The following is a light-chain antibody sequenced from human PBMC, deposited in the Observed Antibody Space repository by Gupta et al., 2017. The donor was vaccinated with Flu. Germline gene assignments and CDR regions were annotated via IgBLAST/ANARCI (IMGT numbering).Light chain of an antibody. V-gene: IGKV3-20*01. CDR3: QQNCSFPWT. Sequence: SFAPGEGTALSCRASKSISSKSLAWYQQKPGQAPRPLIYRASSRASGVPDRFSGSGSGTEFSLSISRLEPEDFAVYYCQQNCSFPWTFGQGTRVEIK. J-gene: IGKJ1*01. CDR2: RAS. CDR1: KSISSKS.